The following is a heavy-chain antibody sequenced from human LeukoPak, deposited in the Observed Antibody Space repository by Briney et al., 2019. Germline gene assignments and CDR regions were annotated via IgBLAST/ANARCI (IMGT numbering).Heavy chain of an antibody. CDR1: AFSISSGGYY. CDR3: ARTSTPGGWFDP. V-gene: IGHV4-31*03. Sequence: SETLSLTCTVSAFSISSGGYYWRWIRQHPGKGLEWIGYIYYSGSTYYNPSLKSRVTISVDTSKNQFSLKLSSVTAANTAVYYCARTSTPGGWFDPWGQGTLVTVSS. J-gene: IGHJ5*02. D-gene: IGHD2-2*01. CDR2: IYYSGST.